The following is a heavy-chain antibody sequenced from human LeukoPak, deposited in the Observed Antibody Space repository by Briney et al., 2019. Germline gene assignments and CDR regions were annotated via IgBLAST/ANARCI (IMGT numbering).Heavy chain of an antibody. J-gene: IGHJ3*02. CDR1: GFTFSSYG. D-gene: IGHD4-17*01. CDR2: ISGSGGST. CDR3: ARKMTTVTFGAFDI. Sequence: PGRSLRLSCAASGFTFSSYGMHWVRQAPGKGLEWVSAISGSGGSTYYADSVKGRFTISRDNSKNTLYLQMNSLRAEDTAVYYCARKMTTVTFGAFDIWGQGTMVTVSS. V-gene: IGHV3-23*01.